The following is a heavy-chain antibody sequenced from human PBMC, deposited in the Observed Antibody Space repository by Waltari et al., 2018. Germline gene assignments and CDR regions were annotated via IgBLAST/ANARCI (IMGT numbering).Heavy chain of an antibody. J-gene: IGHJ4*02. Sequence: QLQLQESGPGLVKPSETLSLTCTVSGGSISSSSYYWGWIRQPPGKGLEWIGSIYYSGSTYYSPSLKSRVTISVDTSKNQFSLKLSSVTAADTAVYYCARRTDYGDGDYWGQGTLVTVSS. CDR1: GGSISSSSYY. CDR3: ARRTDYGDGDY. CDR2: IYYSGST. D-gene: IGHD4-17*01. V-gene: IGHV4-39*01.